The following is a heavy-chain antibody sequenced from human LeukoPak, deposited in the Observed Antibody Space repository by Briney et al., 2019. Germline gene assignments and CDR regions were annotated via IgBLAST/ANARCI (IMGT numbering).Heavy chain of an antibody. CDR1: GYSCTTYW. J-gene: IGHJ4*02. D-gene: IGHD1-14*01. Sequence: GDSLKISCQCSGYSCTTYWIAWVGQMPGKGLDWMGIIYPGDSDTRYSQSFQGQVPISVDKSISTAYLQWSSLKASDTAMYYCATSGRGDYYDYWGQGSLV. CDR2: IYPGDSDT. CDR3: ATSGRGDYYDY. V-gene: IGHV5-51*01.